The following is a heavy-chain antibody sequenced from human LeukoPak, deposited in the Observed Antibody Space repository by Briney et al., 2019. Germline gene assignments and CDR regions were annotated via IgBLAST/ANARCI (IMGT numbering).Heavy chain of an antibody. D-gene: IGHD2-2*01. Sequence: GESLKISCKGSGYSFTSYWIGWVRQMPGKGLEWMGIIYPGDSDTRYSPSFQGQVTISADKSISTAYLQWSSLKASDTAMYYCARLVHCSSTSCSIGDYWGQGTLVTVSS. J-gene: IGHJ4*02. CDR3: ARLVHCSSTSCSIGDY. CDR1: GYSFTSYW. V-gene: IGHV5-51*01. CDR2: IYPGDSDT.